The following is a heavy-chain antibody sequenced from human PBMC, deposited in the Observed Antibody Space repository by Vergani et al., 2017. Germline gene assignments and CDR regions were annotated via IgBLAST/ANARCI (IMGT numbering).Heavy chain of an antibody. CDR1: GGSFSGYY. CDR3: ARGRDTMVLVPPRAFDI. D-gene: IGHD3-10*01. J-gene: IGHJ3*02. CDR2: INHSGST. V-gene: IGHV4-34*01. Sequence: QVQLQQWGAGLLKPSETLSLTCAVYGGSFSGYYWSWIRQPPGKGLEWIGEINHSGSTNYNPSLKSRVTISVDTSKNQFSLKLSSVTAADTAVYYCARGRDTMVLVPPRAFDIWGQGTMVTVSS.